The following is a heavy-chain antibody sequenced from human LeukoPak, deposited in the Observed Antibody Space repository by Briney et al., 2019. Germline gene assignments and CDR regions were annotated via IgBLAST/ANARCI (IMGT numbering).Heavy chain of an antibody. D-gene: IGHD6-19*01. CDR3: ARGVQGWNFDY. CDR2: IIPIFGTA. J-gene: IGHJ4*02. V-gene: IGHV1-69*13. Sequence: ASVKVSCKASGGTFSSYAISWVRQAPGQGLEWMGGIIPIFGTANYAQKFQGRVTITADESTSTAYMELGSLRSEDTAVYYCARGVQGWNFDYWGQGTLVTVSS. CDR1: GGTFSSYA.